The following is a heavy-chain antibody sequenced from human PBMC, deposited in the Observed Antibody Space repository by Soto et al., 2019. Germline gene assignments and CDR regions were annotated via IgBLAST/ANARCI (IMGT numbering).Heavy chain of an antibody. V-gene: IGHV3-30-3*01. J-gene: IGHJ4*02. CDR2: ISYDGTNK. Sequence: PGGSLRLSCAASGFTFSSYAIHWVRRAPGKGLEWVAVISYDGTNKYYADSVKGRFTISRDNSKNTLYPQMNSLRAEDTAVFYCARDRVFDYWGQGTLVTVSS. CDR3: ARDRVFDY. CDR1: GFTFSSYA.